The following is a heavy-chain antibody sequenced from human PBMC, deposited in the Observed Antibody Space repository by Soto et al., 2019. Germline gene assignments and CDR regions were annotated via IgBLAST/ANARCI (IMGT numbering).Heavy chain of an antibody. CDR2: ISGSGGST. V-gene: IGHV3-23*01. CDR1: GGSISSYY. D-gene: IGHD2-15*01. CDR3: AKDLVGSNADYYDY. J-gene: IGHJ4*02. Sequence: ETLSLTCTVSGGSISSYYWSWIRQPPGKGMEWVAAISGSGGSTYYADSVKGRFTISRENSKNTLYLQMNSLRAEDAAVYYCAKDLVGSNADYYDYWGQGTLVTVSS.